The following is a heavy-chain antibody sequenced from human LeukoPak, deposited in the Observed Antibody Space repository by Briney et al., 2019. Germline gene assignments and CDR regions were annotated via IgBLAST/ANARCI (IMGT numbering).Heavy chain of an antibody. CDR2: MNPNSGNT. J-gene: IGHJ3*02. D-gene: IGHD6-13*01. V-gene: IGHV1-8*03. CDR1: GYTFTSYD. Sequence: ASVKVSYKASGYTFTSYDTNWVRQATGQGLEWMGWMNPNSGNTGYAQKFQGRVTITRNTSISTAYMELSSLRSEDTAVYYCARVGSPDAFDIWGQGTMVTVSS. CDR3: ARVGSPDAFDI.